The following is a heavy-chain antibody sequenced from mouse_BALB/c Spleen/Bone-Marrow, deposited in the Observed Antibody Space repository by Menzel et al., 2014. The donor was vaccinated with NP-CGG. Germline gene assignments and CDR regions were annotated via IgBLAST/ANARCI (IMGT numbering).Heavy chain of an antibody. CDR1: GYTFTDYA. CDR3: ARGNRYDGAWFAY. D-gene: IGHD2-14*01. V-gene: IGHV1-67*01. J-gene: IGHJ3*01. Sequence: QVHLQQPGPELVRPGVSVKISCKGSGYTFTDYAMHWVKQSHAKSLEWIGVISTYSGNTNYNQKFKGKATMTVDKSSSTAYMELARLTSEDSAIYYCARGNRYDGAWFAYWGQGTLVTVSA. CDR2: ISTYSGNT.